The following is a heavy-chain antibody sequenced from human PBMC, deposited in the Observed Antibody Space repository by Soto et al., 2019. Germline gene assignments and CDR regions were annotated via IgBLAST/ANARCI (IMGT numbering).Heavy chain of an antibody. J-gene: IGHJ4*02. V-gene: IGHV4-4*02. CDR2: IYHSGST. D-gene: IGHD6-6*01. CDR1: GGSISSSNW. CDR3: ARDVWGGNSSSGRDDY. Sequence: SETLSLTCAVSGGSISSSNWWSWVRQPPGKGLEWIGEIYHSGSTNYNPSLKSRVTISVDKSKNQFSLKLSSVTAADTAVYYCARDVWGGNSSSGRDDYWGQGTLVTVSS.